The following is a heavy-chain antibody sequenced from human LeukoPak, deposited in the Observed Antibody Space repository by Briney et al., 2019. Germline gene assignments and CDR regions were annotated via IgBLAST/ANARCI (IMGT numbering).Heavy chain of an antibody. CDR2: INPNSGGT. V-gene: IGHV1-2*02. CDR1: GYTFTGYY. D-gene: IGHD3-22*01. Sequence: GASVKVSCKASGYTFTGYYMHWVRQAPGQGLEWMGWINPNSGGTNYAQKFQGRVTMTRDTSISTAYMELSRLRSDDTAVYYCARIWWYYYDSSGYYLIDYWGQGTLVTVSS. CDR3: ARIWWYYYDSSGYYLIDY. J-gene: IGHJ4*02.